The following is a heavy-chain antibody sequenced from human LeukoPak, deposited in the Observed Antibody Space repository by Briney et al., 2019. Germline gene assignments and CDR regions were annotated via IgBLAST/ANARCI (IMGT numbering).Heavy chain of an antibody. CDR2: VSKSGDHT. Sequence: GGSLRLSCAVSGLTFNNYAMSWVRQAPGKGLEWVSAVSKSGDHTYYAASAKGRFTIYRDNSKNTQYLQMNSLRAEDTAVYYCATSWGPDTSAFRWGRDGMDVWGQGTTVIVS. V-gene: IGHV3-23*01. D-gene: IGHD3-16*01. CDR3: ATSWGPDTSAFRWGRDGMDV. CDR1: GLTFNNYA. J-gene: IGHJ6*02.